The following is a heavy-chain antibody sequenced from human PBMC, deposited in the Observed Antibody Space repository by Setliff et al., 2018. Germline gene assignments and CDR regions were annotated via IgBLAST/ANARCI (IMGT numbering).Heavy chain of an antibody. CDR2: TYYSGST. V-gene: IGHV4-39*07. CDR1: GASISGNSYY. D-gene: IGHD3-22*01. J-gene: IGHJ4*02. Sequence: SETLSLTCTVSGASISGNSYYWAWIRQPPGRGLEWIASTYYSGSTSYNPSLKSRVAISVDTSNSQFSLKLTSVTAADTAVYYCARAPRYFDPTGSYFDFWGQGTLVTVSS. CDR3: ARAPRYFDPTGSYFDF.